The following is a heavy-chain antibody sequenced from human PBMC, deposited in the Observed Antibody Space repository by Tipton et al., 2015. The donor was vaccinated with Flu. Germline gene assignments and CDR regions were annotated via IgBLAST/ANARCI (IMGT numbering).Heavy chain of an antibody. J-gene: IGHJ4*02. D-gene: IGHD3-10*01. CDR3: VPEVRGVITTDLDY. Sequence: SLRLSCAASGFTFSSYEMNWVRQAPGKGLEWVSYISSSGNNIYYGDSVKGRFTISRDNAKNSLYLQMNSLRAEDTAVYYCVPEVRGVITTDLDYWGQGTLVTVSS. CDR1: GFTFSSYE. CDR2: ISSSGNNI. V-gene: IGHV3-48*03.